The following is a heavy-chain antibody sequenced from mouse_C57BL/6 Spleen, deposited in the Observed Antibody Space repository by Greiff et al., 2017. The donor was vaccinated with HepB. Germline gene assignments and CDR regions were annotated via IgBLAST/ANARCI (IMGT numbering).Heavy chain of an antibody. Sequence: EVMLVESEGGLVQPGRSMKLSCTASGFTFSDYYMAWVRQVPEKGLEWVANINYDGSSTYYLDSLKSRFIISRDNAKNILYLQMSSLKSEDTATYYCARRKGPYDYDGYWYFDVWGTGTTVTVSS. CDR2: INYDGSST. CDR1: GFTFSDYY. V-gene: IGHV5-16*01. CDR3: ARRKGPYDYDGYWYFDV. D-gene: IGHD2-4*01. J-gene: IGHJ1*03.